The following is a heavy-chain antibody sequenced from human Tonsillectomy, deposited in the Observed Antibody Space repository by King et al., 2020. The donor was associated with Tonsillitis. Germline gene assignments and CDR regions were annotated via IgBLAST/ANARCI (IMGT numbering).Heavy chain of an antibody. CDR3: ARIQWLANYYYYYMDV. Sequence: LQLQESGPGLVKPSETLSLTCTVSSGSISSASYYWGWIRLPPGMGLEWIGSVYYSGSTYCNPSLKSRVTISVDTSKNQFSLKLSSVTAADTAVYYCARIQWLANYYYYYMDVWGKGTTVTVS. CDR1: SGSISSASYY. D-gene: IGHD6-19*01. J-gene: IGHJ6*03. CDR2: VYYSGST. V-gene: IGHV4-39*01.